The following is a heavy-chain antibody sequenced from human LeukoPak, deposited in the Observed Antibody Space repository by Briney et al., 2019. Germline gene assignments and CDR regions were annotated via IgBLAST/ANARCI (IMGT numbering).Heavy chain of an antibody. CDR3: ARGSDYVWET. J-gene: IGHJ4*02. D-gene: IGHD3-16*01. CDR2: LHHSGRT. V-gene: IGHV4-4*02. Sequence: PSETLSLTCAVSGDSISSENKNWWSWVRQPPGKGLEWIGELHHSGRTNYDSSFKSRVTMSVDKSRNQISLELDSVTAADTAIYHCARGSDYVWETWGQGTLVTVSS. CDR1: GDSISSENKNW.